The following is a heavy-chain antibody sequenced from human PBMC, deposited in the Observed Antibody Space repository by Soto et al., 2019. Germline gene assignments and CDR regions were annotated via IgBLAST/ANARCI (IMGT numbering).Heavy chain of an antibody. CDR3: ARGRQPLLYRAFDI. V-gene: IGHV4-34*01. CDR1: GGSFSGYY. Sequence: QVQLQQWGAGLLKPSETLSLTCAVYGGSFSGYYWSWIRQPPGKGLEWIGEINHSGSTNYNPSLKSRVTISVDTSKNQFFLKLSSVTAADTAVYYCARGRQPLLYRAFDIWGQGTMVTVSS. CDR2: INHSGST. J-gene: IGHJ3*02. D-gene: IGHD2-2*02.